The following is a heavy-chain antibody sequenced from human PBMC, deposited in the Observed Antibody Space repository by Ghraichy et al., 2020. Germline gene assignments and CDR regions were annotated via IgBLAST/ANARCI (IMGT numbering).Heavy chain of an antibody. CDR3: ARQGVTAIPTYFQH. Sequence: SETLSLTCTVSGGSISSGDYYWSWIRQPPGKGLEWIGYIYYSGSTYYNPSLKSRVTISVDTSKNQISLKLSSVTAADTAVYYCARQGVTAIPTYFQHWGQGTLVTVSS. J-gene: IGHJ1*01. CDR1: GGSISSGDYY. V-gene: IGHV4-30-4*01. CDR2: IYYSGST. D-gene: IGHD2-21*02.